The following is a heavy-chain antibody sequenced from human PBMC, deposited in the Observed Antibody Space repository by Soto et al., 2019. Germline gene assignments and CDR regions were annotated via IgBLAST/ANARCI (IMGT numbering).Heavy chain of an antibody. CDR3: ARDERYSSSWYWFDP. CDR2: IYYSGST. Sequence: PSETLSLTCTVSGGSISSCYWSWIRQPPEKGLEWIGYIYYSGSTNYNPSLKSRVTISVDTSKNQFSLKLSSVTAADTAVYYCARDERYSSSWYWFDPWGQGTLVTVSS. J-gene: IGHJ5*02. D-gene: IGHD6-13*01. CDR1: GGSISSCY. V-gene: IGHV4-59*01.